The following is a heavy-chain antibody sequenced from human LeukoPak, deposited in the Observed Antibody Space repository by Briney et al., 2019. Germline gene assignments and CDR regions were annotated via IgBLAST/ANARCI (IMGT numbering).Heavy chain of an antibody. Sequence: SQTLSLTCTVSGGSISSGGYYWSWIRQHPGKGLEWIGYIYYSGSTYYNPSLKSRVTISVYTSKNQFSLKLSSVTAADTAVYYCARAYDSSGYYYYFDYWGQGTLVTVSS. CDR3: ARAYDSSGYYYYFDY. J-gene: IGHJ4*02. D-gene: IGHD3-22*01. V-gene: IGHV4-31*03. CDR1: GGSISSGGYY. CDR2: IYYSGST.